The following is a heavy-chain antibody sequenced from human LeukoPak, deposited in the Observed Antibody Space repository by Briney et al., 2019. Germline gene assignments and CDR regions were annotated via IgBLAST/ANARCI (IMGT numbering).Heavy chain of an antibody. J-gene: IGHJ5*02. CDR3: ARDRFRYYDFWSGYYNWFDP. V-gene: IGHV4-31*11. D-gene: IGHD3-3*01. Sequence: PSETLSLTCAVSGGSISSSNWWSWIRQHPGKGLEWIGYIYYSGSTYYNPSLKSRVTISVDTSKNQFSLKLSSVTAADTAVYYCARDRFRYYDFWSGYYNWFDPWGQGTLVTVSS. CDR2: IYYSGST. CDR1: GGSISSSNW.